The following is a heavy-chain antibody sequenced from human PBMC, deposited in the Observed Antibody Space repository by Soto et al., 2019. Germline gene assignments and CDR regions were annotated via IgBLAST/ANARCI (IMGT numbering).Heavy chain of an antibody. CDR2: IIPIFGTP. CDR1: GGTFSSDG. Sequence: QVQLVQSGAEMKKPGSSMKVSCKASGGTFSSDGINWVRQAPGQGLEWMGGIIPIFGTPNYAQKFRGRITITADGSWSTAYMELSGLRSDDTAGYFCSRQHCSGGSCYSGRYYFDYWGQGTLVTVSS. V-gene: IGHV1-69*01. D-gene: IGHD2-15*01. CDR3: SRQHCSGGSCYSGRYYFDY. J-gene: IGHJ4*02.